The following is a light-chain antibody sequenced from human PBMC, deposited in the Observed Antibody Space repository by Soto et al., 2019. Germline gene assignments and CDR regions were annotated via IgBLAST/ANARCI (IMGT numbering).Light chain of an antibody. CDR3: VLYMGSGIPPV. J-gene: IGLJ3*02. Sequence: QTVVTQEPSFSVSPGGTVTLTCGLSSGSVSTNYYPSWYQQTPGQSPRTLIYSTDIRSSGVPDRVSGSILGNKAALTITGAQADDESGYFCVLYMGSGIPPVFGGGTKLTVL. CDR2: STD. V-gene: IGLV8-61*01. CDR1: SGSVSTNYY.